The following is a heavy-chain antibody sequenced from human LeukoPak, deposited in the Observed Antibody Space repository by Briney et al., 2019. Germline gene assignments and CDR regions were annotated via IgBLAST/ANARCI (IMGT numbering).Heavy chain of an antibody. Sequence: PGGSLRLSCAASGFTVSSNYMSWVRQAPGKGLEWVSVIYSGGSTYYADSVKGRFTISRDNSKNTLYLQMNSLRAEDTAVYYCARPRDINQDYYYGMDVWGQGTTVTVSS. V-gene: IGHV3-66*02. CDR3: ARPRDINQDYYYGMDV. CDR1: GFTVSSNY. CDR2: IYSGGST. D-gene: IGHD2-15*01. J-gene: IGHJ6*02.